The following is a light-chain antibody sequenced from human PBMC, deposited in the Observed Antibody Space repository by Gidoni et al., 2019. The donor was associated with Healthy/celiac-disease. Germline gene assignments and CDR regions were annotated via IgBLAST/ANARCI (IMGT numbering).Light chain of an antibody. CDR1: QSISNY. J-gene: IGKJ1*01. CDR2: AAS. Sequence: DIQMNQSPSSLSASVRDRVTITCRASQSISNYLNWYQQKPGKAPKLLIYAASSLQSGVPSRFSGSGSGTDFTLTISSLQPEDCATYYCQQSYSTPWTFGQGTKVEIK. CDR3: QQSYSTPWT. V-gene: IGKV1-39*01.